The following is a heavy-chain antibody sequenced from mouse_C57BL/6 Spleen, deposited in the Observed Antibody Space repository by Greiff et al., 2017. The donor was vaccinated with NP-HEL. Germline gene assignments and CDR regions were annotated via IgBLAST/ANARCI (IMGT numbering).Heavy chain of an antibody. Sequence: VQLQQSGAELVRPGTSVKMSCKASGYTFTNYWIGWAKQRPGHGLEWIGDIYPGGGYTNYNEKFKGKATLTADKSSSTAYMQFSSLTSEDSAIYYCARGEEDSSGYPAWFAYWGQRTLVTVSA. CDR1: GYTFTNYW. V-gene: IGHV1-63*01. CDR2: IYPGGGYT. D-gene: IGHD3-2*02. CDR3: ARGEEDSSGYPAWFAY. J-gene: IGHJ3*01.